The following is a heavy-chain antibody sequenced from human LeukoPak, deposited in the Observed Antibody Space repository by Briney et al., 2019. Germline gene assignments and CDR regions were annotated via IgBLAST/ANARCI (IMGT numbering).Heavy chain of an antibody. J-gene: IGHJ4*02. Sequence: PSETLSLTCTVSSDSFSSVTDYWAWIRQPPGKGLEWIASGDYSGGTYYNPSLESRVAISADMSKNQISLKLTSVTGADTAVYYCAGERGEEYSSGSYKTNYFDNWGQGIRVTVSS. CDR1: SDSFSSVTDY. V-gene: IGHV4-39*07. D-gene: IGHD6-19*01. CDR2: GDYSGGT. CDR3: AGERGEEYSSGSYKTNYFDN.